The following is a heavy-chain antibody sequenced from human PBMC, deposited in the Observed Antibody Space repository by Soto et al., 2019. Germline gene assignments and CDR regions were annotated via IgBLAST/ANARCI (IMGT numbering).Heavy chain of an antibody. CDR3: ARVGNHIPYYYYYYMDV. CDR2: IWYDGSNK. J-gene: IGHJ6*03. CDR1: GFTFSSYG. V-gene: IGHV3-33*01. Sequence: GGSLRLSCAASGFTFSSYGMHWFRQAPGKGLEWVAVIWYDGSNKYYADSVKGRFTISRDNSKNTLYLQMNSLRAEDTAVYYCARVGNHIPYYYYYYMDVWGKGTTVTVSS. D-gene: IGHD2-21*01.